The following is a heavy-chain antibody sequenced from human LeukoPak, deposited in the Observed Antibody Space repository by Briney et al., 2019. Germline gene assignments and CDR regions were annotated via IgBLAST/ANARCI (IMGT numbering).Heavy chain of an antibody. CDR1: GGSFSGYY. CDR3: ARAPPVNYYDSSGYYYYYYYYMDV. J-gene: IGHJ6*03. V-gene: IGHV4-34*01. Sequence: PSETLSLTCAVYGGSFSGYYWSWIRQPPGKGLEWIGEINHSGSTNYNPSLKSRVTISVDTSKNQFSLKLSSVTAADTAVYYCARAPPVNYYDSSGYYYYYYYYMDVWGKGTTVTVS. D-gene: IGHD3-22*01. CDR2: INHSGST.